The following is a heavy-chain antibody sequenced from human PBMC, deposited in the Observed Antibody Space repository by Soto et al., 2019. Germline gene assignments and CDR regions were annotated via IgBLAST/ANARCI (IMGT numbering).Heavy chain of an antibody. CDR1: GFTFSDSY. CDR3: SVWASGSDFGAA. J-gene: IGHJ4*02. V-gene: IGHV3-72*01. Sequence: EVQLVESGGGLIQPGESLRLSCSTSGFTFSDSYMDWVRQAPGKGLEWVGRTKNKAASYATEYAASVKARFSISRDHSQNSLYLQMNSLKIEDTAVYYCSVWASGSDFGAAWDQGTQVIVSS. CDR2: TKNKAASYAT. D-gene: IGHD3-10*01.